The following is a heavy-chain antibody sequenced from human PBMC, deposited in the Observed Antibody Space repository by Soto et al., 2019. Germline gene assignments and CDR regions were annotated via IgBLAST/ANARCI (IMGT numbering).Heavy chain of an antibody. D-gene: IGHD4-17*01. Sequence: QVQLVESGGGVVQPGRSLRLSCAASGFTFSSYAMHWVRQAPGKGLEWVAVISYEGSNKYYADSVKGRFTISRDNSKNTLYLQMNSLRAEYTAVYYCARDRDYGERDYWGQGTLVTISS. J-gene: IGHJ4*02. V-gene: IGHV3-30*14. CDR2: ISYEGSNK. CDR3: ARDRDYGERDY. CDR1: GFTFSSYA.